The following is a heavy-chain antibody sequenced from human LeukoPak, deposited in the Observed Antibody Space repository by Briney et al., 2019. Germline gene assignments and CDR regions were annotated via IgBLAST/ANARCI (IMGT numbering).Heavy chain of an antibody. CDR1: GFTFTSYG. J-gene: IGHJ4*02. Sequence: PGTSLRLSCAASGFTFTSYGMHWVRQAPGKGLEWVALITYDGCYKYYSDSVKGRFTISSDTSKNTMYLQMNSLRAEDTAVYYCARDLSPVVRASPMGYWGQGTLVTVSS. CDR3: ARDLSPVVRASPMGY. CDR2: ITYDGCYK. D-gene: IGHD3-10*01. V-gene: IGHV3-30*03.